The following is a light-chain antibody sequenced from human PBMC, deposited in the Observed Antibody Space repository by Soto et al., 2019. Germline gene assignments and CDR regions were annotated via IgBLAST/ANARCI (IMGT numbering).Light chain of an antibody. CDR3: SSFSVASPL. Sequence: QSALTQPASMSGSPGQSVTISCAGTSNDIGGYNYVSWYQHHPGTAPKLIIYDVSSRPSGVSHRFSGSKSGNTASLTIPGLQAEDEADYYCSSFSVASPLFGTGTKVTVL. CDR1: SNDIGGYNY. CDR2: DVS. J-gene: IGLJ1*01. V-gene: IGLV2-14*01.